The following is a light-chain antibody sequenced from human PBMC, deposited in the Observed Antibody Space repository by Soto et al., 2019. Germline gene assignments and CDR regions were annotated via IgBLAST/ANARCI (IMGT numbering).Light chain of an antibody. J-gene: IGKJ2*01. Sequence: EIVLTQSPGTLSLSPGERATLSCRASQSVTSSYLAWYQQKPGQAPRLLIYGASSRATGIPDRFSGSGSGTDFTLTISSLQAEDVAVYYCQQYYSIPFTFGQGTKLEI. CDR3: QQYYSIPFT. CDR2: GAS. CDR1: QSVTSSY. V-gene: IGKV3-20*01.